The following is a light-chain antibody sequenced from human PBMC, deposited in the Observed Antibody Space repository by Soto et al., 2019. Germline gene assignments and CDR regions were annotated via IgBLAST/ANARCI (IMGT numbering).Light chain of an antibody. CDR2: LGS. Sequence: DIVMTQSPLSLPVTPGEPASISCRSSQSLLHSNGYNYLDWYLQKPGQSPQLLIYLGSNRASGVADRFNGSGSGKDFTLKISRVEAEDVGVYYCMQALQTPPTFGQGTKLEIK. CDR1: QSLLHSNGYNY. V-gene: IGKV2-28*01. CDR3: MQALQTPPT. J-gene: IGKJ2*01.